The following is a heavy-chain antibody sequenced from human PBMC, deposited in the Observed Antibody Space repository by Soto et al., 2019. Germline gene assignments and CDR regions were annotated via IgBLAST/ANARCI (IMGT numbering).Heavy chain of an antibody. CDR2: IIPIFVTA. CDR1: GGTFSSYA. CDR3: ARELLVRGRSSRFAY. V-gene: IGHV1-69*06. J-gene: IGHJ4*02. Sequence: QVQLVQSGAEVKKPGSSVNVSCKASGGTFSSYAISWVRQSPGQGLEWVGGIIPIFVTANYAQKFQGRVTITADNSPTTDYMELRSLRHEDTAVYYCARELLVRGRSSRFAYWGQGTLLTVSS. D-gene: IGHD3-10*01.